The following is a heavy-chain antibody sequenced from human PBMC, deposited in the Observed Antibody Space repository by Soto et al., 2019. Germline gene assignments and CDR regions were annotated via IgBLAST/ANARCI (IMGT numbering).Heavy chain of an antibody. Sequence: GGSLRLSCAASGFTFSSYGMHWVRQAPGKGLEWVAVIWYDGSNKYYADSVKGRFTISRDNSKNTLYLQMNSLRAEDTAVYYCARDQYSSSSWWYFDLWGRGTLVTVSS. J-gene: IGHJ2*01. D-gene: IGHD6-6*01. CDR1: GFTFSSYG. CDR2: IWYDGSNK. V-gene: IGHV3-33*01. CDR3: ARDQYSSSSWWYFDL.